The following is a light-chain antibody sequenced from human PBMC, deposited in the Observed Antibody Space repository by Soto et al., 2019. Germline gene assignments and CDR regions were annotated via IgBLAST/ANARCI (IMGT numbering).Light chain of an antibody. Sequence: EIVMTQSPATPSLSPGGKATPSRRASQSVSSNLAWYQQKPGQAPRLLIYGASTRATGIPARFSGSGSGTEFTLTISSLQSEDFAVYYCQQYNNWAITFGQGTRLEIK. CDR1: QSVSSN. V-gene: IGKV3-15*01. J-gene: IGKJ5*01. CDR3: QQYNNWAIT. CDR2: GAS.